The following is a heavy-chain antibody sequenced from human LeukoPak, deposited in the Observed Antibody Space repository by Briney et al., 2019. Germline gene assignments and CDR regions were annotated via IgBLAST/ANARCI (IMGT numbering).Heavy chain of an antibody. J-gene: IGHJ4*02. Sequence: GGSLRLSCAASGFTFSSYAMSWVRQAPGKGLEGVSAISGSGGSTYYADSVKGRFTISRDNSKNTLYLQMNSLRAEDTAVYYCAKDPGIGDQLGWGQGTLVTVSS. D-gene: IGHD7-27*01. CDR2: ISGSGGST. CDR1: GFTFSSYA. V-gene: IGHV3-23*01. CDR3: AKDPGIGDQLG.